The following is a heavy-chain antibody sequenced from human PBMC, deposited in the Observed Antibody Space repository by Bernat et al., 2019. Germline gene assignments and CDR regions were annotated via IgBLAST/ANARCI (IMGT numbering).Heavy chain of an antibody. CDR2: ISISSSTI. J-gene: IGHJ2*01. CDR1: GFTFSSYS. Sequence: EVQLVESGGGLVQPGGSLRLSCAASGFTFSSYSMNWVRQAPGKGLEWVSYISISSSTIYYADSVKGRFTITRDHAKNSLYLQMNSLRAEDTAVYYCARDRMGVDGDCVNGYYWYFDLWGRGTLVTVSS. D-gene: IGHD2-21*02. V-gene: IGHV3-48*01. CDR3: ARDRMGVDGDCVNGYYWYFDL.